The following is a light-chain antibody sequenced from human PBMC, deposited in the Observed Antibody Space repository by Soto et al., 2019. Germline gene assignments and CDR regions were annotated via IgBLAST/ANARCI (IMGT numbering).Light chain of an antibody. CDR1: SSDVGSYNL. V-gene: IGLV2-23*02. CDR2: GVN. J-gene: IGLJ1*01. Sequence: QSVLTQPASVSGSPGQSITISCTGTSSDVGSYNLVSWYQQHPGKAPKLMIYGVNKRPSGVSNRFSGSKSGNTASLTISGLQAEDEADYYCCSYAGISTFYGXGTGTKVTVL. CDR3: CSYAGISTFYG.